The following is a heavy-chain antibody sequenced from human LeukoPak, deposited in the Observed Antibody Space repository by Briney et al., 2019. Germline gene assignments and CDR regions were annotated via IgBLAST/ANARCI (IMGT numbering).Heavy chain of an antibody. Sequence: ASVKVSCKASGYTFTGYYLHWVRQAPGQGLEWMGWINPNSGGTNYAQKFQGWVTVTRDTSISTAYVELSSLRSDDTAVYYCARDLPGRGCSYGVDYWGQGTLVTVSS. J-gene: IGHJ4*02. D-gene: IGHD5-18*01. V-gene: IGHV1-2*04. CDR3: ARDLPGRGCSYGVDY. CDR2: INPNSGGT. CDR1: GYTFTGYY.